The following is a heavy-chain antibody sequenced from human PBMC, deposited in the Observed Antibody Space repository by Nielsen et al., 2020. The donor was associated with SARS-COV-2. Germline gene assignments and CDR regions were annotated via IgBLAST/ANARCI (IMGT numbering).Heavy chain of an antibody. CDR1: GGSFSSYY. CDR3: ARVPLSSGWYFDY. J-gene: IGHJ4*02. Sequence: SETLSLTCAVYGGSFSSYYWSWIRQPPGKGLEWIGYIYYSGSTNYNPSLKSRVTISVDTSKNQFSLKLSSVTAADTAVYYCARVPLSSGWYFDYWGQGTLVTVSS. CDR2: IYYSGST. V-gene: IGHV4-59*01. D-gene: IGHD6-19*01.